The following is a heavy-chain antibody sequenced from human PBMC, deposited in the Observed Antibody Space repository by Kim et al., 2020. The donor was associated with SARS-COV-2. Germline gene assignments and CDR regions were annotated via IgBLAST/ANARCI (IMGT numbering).Heavy chain of an antibody. CDR2: IYYSGST. V-gene: IGHV4-39*07. D-gene: IGHD3-9*01. CDR1: GGSISSSSYY. Sequence: SETLSLTCTVSGGSISSSSYYWGWIRQPPGKGLEWIGSIYYSGSTYYNPSLKSRVTISVDTSKNQFSLKLSSVTAADTAVYYCARDRARYFDWLRGCLLDGLGRCYTFDPWGQGTLVTVSS. J-gene: IGHJ5*02. CDR3: ARDRARYFDWLRGCLLDGLGRCYTFDP.